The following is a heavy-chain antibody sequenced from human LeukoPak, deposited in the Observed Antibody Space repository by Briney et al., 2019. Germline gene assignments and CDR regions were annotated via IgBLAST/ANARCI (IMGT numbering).Heavy chain of an antibody. Sequence: PSETLSLTCTVSGGSISSYYWSWIRQPPGKGLEWIGYIYYSGSTNYNPSLKSRVTISVDTSKNQFSLKLSSVTAADTAVHYCARHGTIFGVVAYAFDIWGQGTMVTVSS. V-gene: IGHV4-59*08. CDR3: ARHGTIFGVVAYAFDI. CDR2: IYYSGST. CDR1: GGSISSYY. D-gene: IGHD3-3*01. J-gene: IGHJ3*02.